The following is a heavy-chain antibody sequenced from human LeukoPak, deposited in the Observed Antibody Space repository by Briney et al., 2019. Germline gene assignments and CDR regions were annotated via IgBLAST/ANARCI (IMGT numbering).Heavy chain of an antibody. CDR2: IRYDGSNK. J-gene: IGHJ3*01. V-gene: IGHV3-30*02. D-gene: IGHD3-22*01. CDR1: GFTFSSYG. Sequence: GGSLRLSCAASGFTFSSYGMYWVRQAPGKGLEWVAFIRYDGSNKYYADSVKGRFTISRDNSKNTLDLQMKSLRAEDTAVYYCAKKWSGDYDSSGVNDAFDFWGQGTMVTVSS. CDR3: AKKWSGDYDSSGVNDAFDF.